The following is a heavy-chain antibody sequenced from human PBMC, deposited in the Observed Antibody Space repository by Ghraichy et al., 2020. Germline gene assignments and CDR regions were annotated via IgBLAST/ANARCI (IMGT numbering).Heavy chain of an antibody. CDR3: ARVIRYFDWLSVPYYYGMDV. J-gene: IGHJ6*02. D-gene: IGHD3-9*01. Sequence: GGSLRLSCAASGFTFSSYSMNWVRQAPGKGLEWVSSISSSSSYIYYADSVKGRFTISRDNAKNSLYLQMNSLRAEDTAVYYCARVIRYFDWLSVPYYYGMDVWGQGTTVTVSS. V-gene: IGHV3-21*01. CDR2: ISSSSSYI. CDR1: GFTFSSYS.